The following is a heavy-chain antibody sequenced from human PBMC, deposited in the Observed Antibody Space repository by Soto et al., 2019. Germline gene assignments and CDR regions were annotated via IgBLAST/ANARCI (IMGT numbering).Heavy chain of an antibody. J-gene: IGHJ5*02. CDR3: ASDGGYNWNFVWFGP. CDR2: ISAYNGNT. V-gene: IGHV1-18*01. D-gene: IGHD1-7*01. CDR1: GYTFTSYG. Sequence: QVQLVQSGAEVKKPGASVKVSCKASGYTFTSYGISWVRQAPGQGLEWMGRISAYNGNTNYAQKLHGRVTLTTDTSASTAYTGLRCLRADDKAVYYCASDGGYNWNFVWFGPWGQGDLVTVSS.